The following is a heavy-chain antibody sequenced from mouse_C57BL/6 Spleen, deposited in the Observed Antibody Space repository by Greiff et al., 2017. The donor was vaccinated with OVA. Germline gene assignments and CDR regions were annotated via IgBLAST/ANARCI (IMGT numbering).Heavy chain of an antibody. CDR2: ISDGGSYT. CDR3: ARDGDYYGGGYVDV. CDR1: GFTFSSYA. V-gene: IGHV5-4*01. D-gene: IGHD1-1*01. Sequence: EVKLMESGGGLVKPGGSLKLSCAASGFTFSSYAMSWVRQTPEKRLEWVATISDGGSYTYYPDNVKGRFTISRDNAKNNLYLQMSHLKSEDTAMYYCARDGDYYGGGYVDVWGTGTTVTVSS. J-gene: IGHJ1*03.